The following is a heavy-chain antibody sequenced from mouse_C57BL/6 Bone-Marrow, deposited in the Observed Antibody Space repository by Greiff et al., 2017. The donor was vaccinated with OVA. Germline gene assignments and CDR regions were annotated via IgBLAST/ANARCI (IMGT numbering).Heavy chain of an antibody. D-gene: IGHD2-1*01. Sequence: QVQLKQSGPGLVQPSQSLSITCTVSGFSLTSYGVHWVRQSPGKGLEWLGVIWRGGSTDYNEAFMSRLSITKDNSKSQVFFKMNSLQADDTAIYYCAKTYGNYVFAYWGQGTLVTVSA. CDR1: GFSLTSYG. CDR2: IWRGGST. CDR3: AKTYGNYVFAY. V-gene: IGHV2-5*01. J-gene: IGHJ3*01.